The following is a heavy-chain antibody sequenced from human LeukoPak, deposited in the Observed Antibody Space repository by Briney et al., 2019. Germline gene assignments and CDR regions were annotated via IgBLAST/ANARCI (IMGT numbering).Heavy chain of an antibody. D-gene: IGHD4-17*01. CDR2: ISSISSYT. V-gene: IGHV3-21*01. CDR3: AREDYGDLDY. CDR1: GFTFSSYS. Sequence: GRSLRLSCAASGFTFSSYSMNWVRQAPGKGLEWVSSISSISSYTYYADSVKGRFTISRDNAKNSLYLQMNSLRAKDTAVYYCAREDYGDLDYWGQGTLVTVSS. J-gene: IGHJ4*02.